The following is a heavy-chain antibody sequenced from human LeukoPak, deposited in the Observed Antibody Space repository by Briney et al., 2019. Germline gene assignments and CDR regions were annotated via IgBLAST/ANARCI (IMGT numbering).Heavy chain of an antibody. CDR2: INSDRSSI. D-gene: IGHD3-22*01. CDR1: GFTFSSYW. V-gene: IGHV3-74*01. Sequence: GGSLRLSCAASGFTFSSYWMHWVRQTPGKGLMWVSRINSDRSSIGYADSVKGRFTISRDNAKNTLYLQMNSLRTEDTAVYYCAKDGGNYYDTGGNYLMRSYMVVWGKGTTVTVSS. CDR3: AKDGGNYYDTGGNYLMRSYMVV. J-gene: IGHJ6*03.